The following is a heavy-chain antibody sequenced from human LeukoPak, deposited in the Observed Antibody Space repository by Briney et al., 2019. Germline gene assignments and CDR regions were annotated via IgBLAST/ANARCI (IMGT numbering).Heavy chain of an antibody. CDR1: GGSFSGYY. J-gene: IGHJ6*04. V-gene: IGHV4-34*01. CDR2: INHSGST. Sequence: SETLSLTCAVYGGSFSGYYWSWIRQPPGKGLEWIGEINHSGSTNYNPSLKSRVTISVDTSKNQFSLKLSSVTAADTAVYYCARRRRYDIGVWGKGTTVTVSS. CDR3: ARRRRYDIGV.